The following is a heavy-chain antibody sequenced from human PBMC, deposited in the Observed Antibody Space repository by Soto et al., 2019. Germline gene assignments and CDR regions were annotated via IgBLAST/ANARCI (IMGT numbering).Heavy chain of an antibody. V-gene: IGHV3-30-3*01. CDR2: ISYDGSNK. CDR1: GFTFSSYA. J-gene: IGHJ6*02. D-gene: IGHD1-1*01. Sequence: QVQLVESGGGVVQPGRSLRLSCAASGFTFSSYAMHWVRQAPGKGLEWVAVISYDGSNKYYADSVRGRFTISRDNSKNTLYLQMNSLRAEDTAVYYCARDRLRYLWNDFPYSYYGMDVWGQGTTVTVSS. CDR3: ARDRLRYLWNDFPYSYYGMDV.